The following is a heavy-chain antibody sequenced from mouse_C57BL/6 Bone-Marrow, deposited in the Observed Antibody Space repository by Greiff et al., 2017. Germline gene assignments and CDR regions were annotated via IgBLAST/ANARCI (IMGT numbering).Heavy chain of an antibody. CDR3: TTLYYGSRNHY. V-gene: IGHV14-1*01. J-gene: IGHJ2*01. CDR1: GFNIKDYY. CDR2: IDPEDGDT. Sequence: EVQLQQSGAELVRPGASVKLSCTASGFNIKDYYMHWVKQRPEQGLEWIGRIDPEDGDTEYDPKFKGKATMTADTSSNTAYMELSSLTSEDTAVYDGTTLYYGSRNHYWGQGTTLTVTS. D-gene: IGHD1-1*01.